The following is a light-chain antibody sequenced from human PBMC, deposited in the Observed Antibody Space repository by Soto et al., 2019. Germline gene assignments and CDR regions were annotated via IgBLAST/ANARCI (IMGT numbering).Light chain of an antibody. CDR3: QQYGSSPWT. CDR1: QSVLYTSNSKKY. Sequence: DIVMTQSPDSLAVSLGESATINCKSSQSVLYTSNSKKYLAWYQQKPGQAPRLLIYGASSRATGIPDRFSGSGSGTDFTLTISRLEPEDFAVYYCQQYGSSPWTFGQGTKVDIK. V-gene: IGKV3-20*01. J-gene: IGKJ1*01. CDR2: GAS.